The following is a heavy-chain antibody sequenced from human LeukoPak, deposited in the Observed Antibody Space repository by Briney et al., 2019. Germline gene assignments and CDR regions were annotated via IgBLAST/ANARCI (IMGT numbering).Heavy chain of an antibody. V-gene: IGHV4-59*08. CDR3: ARLTPFSHSYSSSWYGDAFDI. Sequence: PSETLSLTCTVSGGSISSYYWSWIRQPPGKGLEWIGYIYYSGSTNYNPSLKSRVTISVDTSKNQFSLKLSSVTAADTAVYYCARLTPFSHSYSSSWYGDAFDIWGQGTMVTVSS. D-gene: IGHD6-13*01. CDR1: GGSISSYY. CDR2: IYYSGST. J-gene: IGHJ3*02.